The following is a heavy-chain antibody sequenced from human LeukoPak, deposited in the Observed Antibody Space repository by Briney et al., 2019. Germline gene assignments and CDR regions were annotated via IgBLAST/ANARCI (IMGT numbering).Heavy chain of an antibody. CDR1: GFTFSSTT. J-gene: IGHJ4*02. CDR2: ITAIDGRT. CDR3: TKDRRGPAACTWYFDS. Sequence: GGSLRLSCVASGFTFSSTTMGWVRQAPGRGLEWVSSITAIDGRTYYADSVRGRFTISRDNSKNTVYLQLNSLRAGDTAIYYCTKDRRGPAACTWYFDSWGQGTLVTVSS. D-gene: IGHD2-8*01. V-gene: IGHV3-23*01.